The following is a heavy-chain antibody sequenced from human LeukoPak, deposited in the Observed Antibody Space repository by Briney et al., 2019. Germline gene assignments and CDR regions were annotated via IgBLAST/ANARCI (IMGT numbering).Heavy chain of an antibody. CDR1: GFTFRNYG. CDR3: AKDRQWLVPGAFDI. J-gene: IGHJ3*02. D-gene: IGHD6-19*01. Sequence: PGGSLRLSCAASGFTFRNYGMHWVRQAPGKGLEWVAFIRYDGSNKYYVDSVNGRLTISRDNFKNTLYLQMNSLRAVDTAVYYCAKDRQWLVPGAFDIWGQGTMVTVSS. CDR2: IRYDGSNK. V-gene: IGHV3-30*02.